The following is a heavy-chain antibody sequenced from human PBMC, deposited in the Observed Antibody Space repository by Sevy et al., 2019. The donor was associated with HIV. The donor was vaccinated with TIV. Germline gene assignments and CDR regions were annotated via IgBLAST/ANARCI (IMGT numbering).Heavy chain of an antibody. J-gene: IGHJ6*02. D-gene: IGHD3-22*01. V-gene: IGHV3-30*03. CDR1: GITFSTSG. CDR3: ARDRYYDASGYYYYYYGMDV. Sequence: GGSLRLSCVVSGITFSTSGMHWVRQAPGKGLEWVAVISYHGRDKFYADSVKGRSTISRDNSKNILYLQMISLRAEDTAVYYCARDRYYDASGYYYYYYGMDVWGQGTTVTVSS. CDR2: ISYHGRDK.